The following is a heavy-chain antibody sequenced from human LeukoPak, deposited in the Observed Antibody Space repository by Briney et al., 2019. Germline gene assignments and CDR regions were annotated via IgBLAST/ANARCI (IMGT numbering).Heavy chain of an antibody. D-gene: IGHD6-19*01. CDR3: AREAGWDKFDY. CDR2: IKPDGNEK. Sequence: GGTLSLSCAVSGFTFSSYWMSWVRQAPGQGLELVANIKPDGNEKYYVDSAEGRFTISRDDAKNSLYLQINSLRADDTAMYYCAREAGWDKFDYWGQGTLVTVSS. J-gene: IGHJ4*02. V-gene: IGHV3-7*05. CDR1: GFTFSSYW.